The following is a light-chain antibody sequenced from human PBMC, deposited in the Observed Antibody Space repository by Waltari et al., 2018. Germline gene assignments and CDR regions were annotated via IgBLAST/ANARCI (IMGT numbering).Light chain of an antibody. J-gene: IGLJ1*01. CDR1: DSDVGAYDF. CDR2: AVS. Sequence: QSALTQPASVSGSPGQSITISCSGTDSDVGAYDFVSWYQQHPGKAPHLIILAVSNRPAGISNRFSAAKSGNTASLTISGVQAEDEADYYCSSYTTSSAPGVFGTGTRVTVL. CDR3: SSYTTSSAPGV. V-gene: IGLV2-14*01.